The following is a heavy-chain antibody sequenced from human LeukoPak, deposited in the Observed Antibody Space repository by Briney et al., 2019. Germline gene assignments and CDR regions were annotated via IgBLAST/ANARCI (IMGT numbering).Heavy chain of an antibody. J-gene: IGHJ6*04. V-gene: IGHV3-30*04. Sequence: GGSLRLSCAASGFTFSSYAMHWVRQAPGKGLEWVAVISYDGSNKYYADSVKGRFTISRDNSKNTLCLQMNSLRAEDTAVYYCARDARDIVVVPAALGYYYYGMDVWGKGTTVTVSS. CDR2: ISYDGSNK. D-gene: IGHD2-2*01. CDR3: ARDARDIVVVPAALGYYYYGMDV. CDR1: GFTFSSYA.